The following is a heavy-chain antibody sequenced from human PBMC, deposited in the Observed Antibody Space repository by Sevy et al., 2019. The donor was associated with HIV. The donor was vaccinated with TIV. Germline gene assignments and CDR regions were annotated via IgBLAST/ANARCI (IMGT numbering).Heavy chain of an antibody. J-gene: IGHJ6*02. Sequence: GGSLRLSCAASGFRFSSYDMHWVRQAPGMGLEWVAVSRYDGSNKHYGDSVKGRFTISRDNSKNALYLQMSSLRAEDTAVYYCAREKVDTSMIFVEYYGMDVWGQGTTVTVSS. CDR2: SRYDGSNK. CDR1: GFRFSSYD. D-gene: IGHD5-18*01. V-gene: IGHV3-33*01. CDR3: AREKVDTSMIFVEYYGMDV.